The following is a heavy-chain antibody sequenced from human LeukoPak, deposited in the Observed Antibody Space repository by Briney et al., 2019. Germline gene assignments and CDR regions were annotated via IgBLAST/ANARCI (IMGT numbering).Heavy chain of an antibody. D-gene: IGHD3-16*01. V-gene: IGHV3-9*01. Sequence: GGSLRLSCAASGFTFNNYARHWVRQAPGKGLEGVLGISWNSGGIGYADSVKGRFTISRDNAKNSLYLQMNSLRAEDTAFYYCAKDFSPYSFNWFDPWGQGTPVTASS. CDR1: GFTFNNYA. CDR3: AKDFSPYSFNWFDP. CDR2: ISWNSGGI. J-gene: IGHJ5*02.